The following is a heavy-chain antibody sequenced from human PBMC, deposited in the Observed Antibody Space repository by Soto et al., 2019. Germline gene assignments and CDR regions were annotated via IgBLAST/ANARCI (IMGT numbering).Heavy chain of an antibody. Sequence: QVQLQQWGAGLLKPSETLSLTCAVYGGLSSGYSWSWIRQPPGKGLEWIGEINRSGSTIYNPSLRSRVTILVDTSKNQFSLKLSSVTAADTAVYFLARRGITEGGRDGFDIWGQGTMVTVSS. D-gene: IGHD3-10*01. CDR2: INRSGST. J-gene: IGHJ3*02. CDR3: ARRGITEGGRDGFDI. V-gene: IGHV4-34*01. CDR1: GGLSSGYS.